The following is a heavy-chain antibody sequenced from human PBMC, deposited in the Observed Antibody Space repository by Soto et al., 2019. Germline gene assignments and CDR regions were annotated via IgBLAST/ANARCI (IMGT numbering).Heavy chain of an antibody. CDR3: ARERHYDFWSGYPRPYYYYYGMDV. J-gene: IGHJ6*02. V-gene: IGHV1-46*01. Sequence: ASVKVSCKASGYTFTSYYMHWVRQAPGQGLEWMGIINPSGGSTSYAQKFQGRVTMTRDTSTSTVYMELSSLRSEDTAVYYCARERHYDFWSGYPRPYYYYYGMDVWGQGTTVTVS. CDR1: GYTFTSYY. CDR2: INPSGGST. D-gene: IGHD3-3*01.